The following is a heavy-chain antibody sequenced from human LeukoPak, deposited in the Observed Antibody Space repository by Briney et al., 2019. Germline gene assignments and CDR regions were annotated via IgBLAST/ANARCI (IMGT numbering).Heavy chain of an antibody. CDR3: TRSLDY. CDR1: GFSFSDYW. J-gene: IGHJ4*02. V-gene: IGHV3-7*02. Sequence: GGSLRLSCVASGFSFSDYWMDWVRQAPGKGLEWVANIKPDGSEIYYVDSVKGRFTISRDNAKNSLYLQMNSLRAEDAAVYYCTRSLDYWGQGTLVTVSS. CDR2: IKPDGSEI.